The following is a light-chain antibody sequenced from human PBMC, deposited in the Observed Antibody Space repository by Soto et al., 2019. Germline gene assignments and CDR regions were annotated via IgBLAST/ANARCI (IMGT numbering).Light chain of an antibody. CDR3: QEYKSVT. Sequence: DIQMTQSPSTLSASVGDRVTITCRASQSISDWLAWYQQKPGKAPKLLIYDASTLQSGVPSRFSGSGSGTEFTLNFSSLQPDDFATYYCQEYKSVTFGQGTKLEIE. CDR2: DAS. CDR1: QSISDW. V-gene: IGKV1-5*01. J-gene: IGKJ2*01.